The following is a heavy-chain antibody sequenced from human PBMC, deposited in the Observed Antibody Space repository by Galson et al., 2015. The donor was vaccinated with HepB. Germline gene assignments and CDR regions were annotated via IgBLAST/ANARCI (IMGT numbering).Heavy chain of an antibody. CDR3: ARRRSPYYDFWSGHLPGSY. Sequence: SLRLSCAASGFTFSSYAMSWVRQAPGKGLEWVSAISGSGGSTYYADSVKGRFTISRDNSKNTLYLQMNSLRAEDTAVYYCARRRSPYYDFWSGHLPGSYWGQGTLVTVSS. CDR2: ISGSGGST. CDR1: GFTFSSYA. D-gene: IGHD3-3*01. J-gene: IGHJ4*02. V-gene: IGHV3-23*01.